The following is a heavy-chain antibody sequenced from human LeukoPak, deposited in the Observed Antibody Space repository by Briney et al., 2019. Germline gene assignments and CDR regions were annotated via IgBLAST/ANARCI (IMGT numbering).Heavy chain of an antibody. CDR1: GGSISSYY. Sequence: SETLSLTCSVSGGSISSYYWSWIRQPAGKGLEWIGRIKNSGNTNYNPPLESRVTLSLDTSKNQFSLNLSSMTAADTAVYYCAREGSSSGWRPFDIWGQGTVVTVSS. D-gene: IGHD6-19*01. J-gene: IGHJ3*02. CDR3: AREGSSSGWRPFDI. V-gene: IGHV4-4*07. CDR2: IKNSGNT.